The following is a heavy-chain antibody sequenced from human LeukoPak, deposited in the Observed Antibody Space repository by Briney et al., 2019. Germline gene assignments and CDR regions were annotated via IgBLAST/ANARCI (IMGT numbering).Heavy chain of an antibody. CDR2: IRSKAYGATA. Sequence: GGSLRLSCTASGFTFGDYAMNWVRQAPGGGLEWVGLIRSKAYGATAEYAASVKGRFTISRDDSKSLAYLHMSSLKTEDTAVYSCTRDGSWSGFDYWGQGTLVTVSS. D-gene: IGHD1-26*01. J-gene: IGHJ4*02. CDR1: GFTFGDYA. V-gene: IGHV3-49*04. CDR3: TRDGSWSGFDY.